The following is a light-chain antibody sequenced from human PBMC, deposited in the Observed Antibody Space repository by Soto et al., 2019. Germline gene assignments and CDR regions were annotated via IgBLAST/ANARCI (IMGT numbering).Light chain of an antibody. CDR3: MQDLQTPYT. CDR1: QRLLHSNGNIF. V-gene: IGKV2-28*01. CDR2: LGF. Sequence: EIVMTQSPPSLTVTPGEPASISCSSSQRLLHSNGNIFLDWYLQKPGQSPQLLIYLGFNRASGDPDRVSGSGAGTDFTLKISRVEAGDPGVYYCMQDLQTPYTFGQGTKLEIK. J-gene: IGKJ2*01.